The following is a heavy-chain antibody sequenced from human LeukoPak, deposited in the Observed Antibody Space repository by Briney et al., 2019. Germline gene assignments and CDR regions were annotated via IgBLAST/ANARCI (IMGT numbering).Heavy chain of an antibody. CDR3: ATRVATPGASDY. CDR1: GGSISNYY. D-gene: IGHD6-13*01. J-gene: IGHJ4*02. Sequence: PSETLSLTCTVSGGSISNYYWSWIRQPAGKGLEWIGRIYSSGSTNCNPSLKSRVTMSIDTSKNQFSLRLNSVTAADTAVYYCATRVATPGASDYWGQGTLVTVSS. CDR2: IYSSGST. V-gene: IGHV4-4*07.